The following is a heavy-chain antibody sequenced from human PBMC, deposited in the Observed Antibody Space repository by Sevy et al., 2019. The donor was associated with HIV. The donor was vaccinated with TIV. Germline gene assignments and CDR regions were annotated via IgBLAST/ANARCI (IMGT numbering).Heavy chain of an antibody. CDR2: NNPNSGGT. D-gene: IGHD3-3*01. CDR1: GYTFTGYY. J-gene: IGHJ6*02. Sequence: ASVKVSCKASGYTFTGYYMHWVRQAPGQGLEWMGRNNPNSGGTNYAQKFQGRVTMTRATSSSPAYMELSRLRSDDTAVYYWARDGGAIFGVVISPDYYGMDVWGQGTTVTVSS. CDR3: ARDGGAIFGVVISPDYYGMDV. V-gene: IGHV1-2*06.